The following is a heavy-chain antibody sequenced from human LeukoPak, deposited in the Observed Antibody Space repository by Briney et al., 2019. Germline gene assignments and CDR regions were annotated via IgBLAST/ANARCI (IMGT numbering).Heavy chain of an antibody. CDR3: ARGSAAILQYFQH. CDR1: GGSFSGYY. V-gene: IGHV4-34*01. J-gene: IGHJ1*01. D-gene: IGHD2-2*02. CDR2: INHSGST. Sequence: SETLSLTCAVYGGSFSGYYWSWIRQPPGKGLEWIGEINHSGSTNYNPSLKSRVTISVDTSKNQFSLKLSSVTAADTAVYYCARGSAAILQYFQHWGQGTLVTVSS.